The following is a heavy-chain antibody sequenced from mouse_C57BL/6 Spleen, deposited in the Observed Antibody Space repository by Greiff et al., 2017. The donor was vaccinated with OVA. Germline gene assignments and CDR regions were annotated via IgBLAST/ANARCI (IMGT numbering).Heavy chain of an antibody. Sequence: VQLQQSGPELVKPGASVKISCKASGYAFSSSWMNWVKQRPGKGLEWIGRIYPGDGDTNYNGKFKGKATLTVDTSSSTAYMQLSSLTSEDSAVYYCASGSTMVTTGDYWGQGTTLTVSS. CDR1: GYAFSSSW. CDR3: ASGSTMVTTGDY. D-gene: IGHD2-2*01. CDR2: IYPGDGDT. J-gene: IGHJ2*01. V-gene: IGHV1-82*01.